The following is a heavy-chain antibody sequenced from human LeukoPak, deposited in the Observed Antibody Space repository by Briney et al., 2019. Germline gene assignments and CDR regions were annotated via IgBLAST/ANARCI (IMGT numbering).Heavy chain of an antibody. CDR1: GHTFTSYA. V-gene: IGHV7-4-1*02. CDR2: INTNTGNP. D-gene: IGHD3-16*02. CDR3: ARAYQPLGGLSFPDY. Sequence: ASVKVSCKASGHTFTSYAMNWVRQAPGQGLEWMGWINTNTGNPAYAQGFTGRFVFSLDTSVSTAYLQISSLEADDTAVYYCARAYQPLGGLSFPDYWGQGTLVTVSS. J-gene: IGHJ4*02.